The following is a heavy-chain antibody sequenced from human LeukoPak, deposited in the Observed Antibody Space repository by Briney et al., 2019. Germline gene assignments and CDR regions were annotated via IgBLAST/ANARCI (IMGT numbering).Heavy chain of an antibody. CDR3: ARGTRNAFDS. Sequence: SQTLSLTCVISGDGVSTNNAAAWNWFRQSPSRGLEWLGRTYYRSKWFNEYAISVKSRMLINADTSGNQFSLQLNSVTPEDTAMYYCARGTRNAFDSWGQGTLVTVSS. J-gene: IGHJ4*02. CDR2: TYYRSKWFN. D-gene: IGHD2-2*01. V-gene: IGHV6-1*01. CDR1: GDGVSTNNAAA.